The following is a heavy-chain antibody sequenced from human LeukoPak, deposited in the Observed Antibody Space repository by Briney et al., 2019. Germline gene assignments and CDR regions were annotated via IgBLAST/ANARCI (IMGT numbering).Heavy chain of an antibody. D-gene: IGHD1-1*01. CDR2: MDPTGSQK. V-gene: IGHV3-7*01. CDR3: AIWTSGNY. Sequence: GGSLRFSCADSQFTSNGSWMNWVRQAPGKGLEWVANMDPTGSQKRYVDSVRGRFTISKDNPGASLYLDMHSLRAEDTAIYYCAIWTSGNYWGQGTLVTVSS. J-gene: IGHJ4*02. CDR1: QFTSNGSW.